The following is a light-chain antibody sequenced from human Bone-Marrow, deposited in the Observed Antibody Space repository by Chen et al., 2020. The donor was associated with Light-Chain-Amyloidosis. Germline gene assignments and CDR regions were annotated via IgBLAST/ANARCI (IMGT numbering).Light chain of an antibody. Sequence: QSALTQPASVSGSPGQSITISCPGSRGDVGGYNFVSWYQQLPGKAPKLLIYDVTNRPSGVSYRSSCSKSGNTASLTVSGLQAEDEADYYCSSYTVSSTWVFGGGTKLTVL. J-gene: IGLJ3*02. CDR1: RGDVGGYNF. CDR2: DVT. V-gene: IGLV2-14*03. CDR3: SSYTVSSTWV.